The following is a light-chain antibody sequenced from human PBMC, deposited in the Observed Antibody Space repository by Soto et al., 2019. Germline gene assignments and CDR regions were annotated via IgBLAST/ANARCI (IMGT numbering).Light chain of an antibody. J-gene: IGKJ2*01. Sequence: DIQMTQSPSTLSASVGDRVTITCRASQSISSWLAWYQQKPGKAPKLLIYKAASLESEDPSRFSGSGSGTEFTLTISSLQPDDGATYYCQQYNSLHTFGQGTKLEIK. CDR2: KAA. V-gene: IGKV1-5*03. CDR1: QSISSW. CDR3: QQYNSLHT.